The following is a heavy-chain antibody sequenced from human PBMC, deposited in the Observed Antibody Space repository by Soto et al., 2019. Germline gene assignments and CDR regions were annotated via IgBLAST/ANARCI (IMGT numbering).Heavy chain of an antibody. CDR1: GFTFSSYW. CDR2: INSGGGTT. J-gene: IGHJ4*02. D-gene: IGHD3-10*01. CDR3: ARWFTYGNFDYFDY. V-gene: IGHV3-74*01. Sequence: EVQLVESGGGLVQTGGSLRLSCAASGFTFSSYWMHWFRQAPGKGLVWVSRINSGGGTTIYADSVKGRFTISRDNAKNTLYLQMNGLRAEDTAVYYCARWFTYGNFDYFDYWGQGTQVTVSS.